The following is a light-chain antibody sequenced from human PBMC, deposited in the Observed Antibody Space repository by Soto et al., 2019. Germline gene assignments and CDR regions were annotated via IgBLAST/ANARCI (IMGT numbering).Light chain of an antibody. J-gene: IGKJ4*01. CDR1: QSVSNRF. CDR2: HAS. V-gene: IGKV3-20*01. CDR3: QEHGSSPPLT. Sequence: NVLTQSPGTLSLSPGERATLSCRASQSVSNRFVAWYQQKPGQAPRLLIYHASTRATGIPDRFSGSGSGTDFTLTISRLEPEDFAVYYCQEHGSSPPLTFGGGTKVEIK.